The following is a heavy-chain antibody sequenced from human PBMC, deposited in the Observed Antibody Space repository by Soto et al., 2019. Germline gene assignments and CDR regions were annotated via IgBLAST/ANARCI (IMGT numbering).Heavy chain of an antibody. CDR1: GFTFSSYG. Sequence: QVQLVESGGGVVQPGRSLRLSCAASGFTFSSYGMHWVRQAPGKGLEWVAVIWYDGSNKYYADSVKDRFTISRDNSKNTLYLQMNSLRAEDTAVYYCARDDPLHYGMDVWGQGTTVTVSS. V-gene: IGHV3-33*01. J-gene: IGHJ6*02. CDR2: IWYDGSNK. CDR3: ARDDPLHYGMDV.